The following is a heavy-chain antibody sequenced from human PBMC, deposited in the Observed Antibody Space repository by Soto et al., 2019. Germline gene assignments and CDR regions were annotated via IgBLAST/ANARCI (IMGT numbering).Heavy chain of an antibody. D-gene: IGHD3-22*01. CDR2: INHSGST. CDR3: ARGRRITMIVVVANDAFDI. Sequence: LSLTCAVYGGSFSGYYWSWIRQPPGKGLEWIGEINHSGSTNYNPSLKSRVTISVDTSKNQFSLKLSSVTAADTAVYYCARGRRITMIVVVANDAFDIWGQGTVDTVSS. V-gene: IGHV4-34*01. CDR1: GGSFSGYY. J-gene: IGHJ3*02.